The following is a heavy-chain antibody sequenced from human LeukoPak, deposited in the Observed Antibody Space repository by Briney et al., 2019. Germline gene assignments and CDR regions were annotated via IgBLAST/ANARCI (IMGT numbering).Heavy chain of an antibody. J-gene: IGHJ3*02. CDR3: ATLEPYVGKDAFDI. D-gene: IGHD1-26*01. V-gene: IGHV1-2*06. Sequence: ASVKVSCKASGYTFTGYYMHWVRQAPGQGLEWMGRINPNSGGTNHAQKFQGRVTMTRDTSISTAYMELSRLRSDDTAVYYCATLEPYVGKDAFDIWGQGTMVTVSS. CDR2: INPNSGGT. CDR1: GYTFTGYY.